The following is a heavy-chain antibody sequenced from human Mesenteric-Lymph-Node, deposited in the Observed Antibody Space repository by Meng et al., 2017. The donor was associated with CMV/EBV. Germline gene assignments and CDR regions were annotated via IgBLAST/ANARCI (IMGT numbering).Heavy chain of an antibody. V-gene: IGHV5-51*01. D-gene: IGHD3-10*01. CDR1: DYIFATFW. CDR2: IYPGDSDT. Sequence: GESLKISCEGSDYIFATFWIGWVRQMPGKGLEWMGIIYPGDSDTRYSPSFQGQVTISADKSISTAYLQWSSLKASDTAMYYCARWFGEGYYYGMDVWGQGTTVTVSS. J-gene: IGHJ6*02. CDR3: ARWFGEGYYYGMDV.